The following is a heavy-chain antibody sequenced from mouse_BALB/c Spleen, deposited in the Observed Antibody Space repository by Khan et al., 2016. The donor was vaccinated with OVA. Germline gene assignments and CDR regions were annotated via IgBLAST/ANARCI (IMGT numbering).Heavy chain of an antibody. J-gene: IGHJ2*01. CDR1: GYTFTNYW. V-gene: IGHV1S81*02. D-gene: IGHD1-1*01. Sequence: QVQLQQSGAELVKAGASVKMSCKASGYTFTNYWMHWVKQRLGQGLEWFAETNPTNGRTYYNEKFKSKATLTVDKSSSTAYMLLSGPTFEDSAVYYWARIKKIVATYFDYWGQGTTLTVSS. CDR2: TNPTNGRT. CDR3: ARIKKIVATYFDY.